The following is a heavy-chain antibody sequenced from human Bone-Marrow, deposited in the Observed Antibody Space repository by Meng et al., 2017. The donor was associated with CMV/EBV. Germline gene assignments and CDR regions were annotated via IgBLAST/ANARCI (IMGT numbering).Heavy chain of an antibody. CDR2: IIPILGIA. CDR1: GGTFSSYT. J-gene: IGHJ6*02. CDR3: ARVSSQTGVVYYYYGMDV. Sequence: SVKVSCKASGGTFSSYTISWVRQAPGQGLEWMGRIIPILGIANYAQKFQGRVTITADKSTSTAYMGLSSLRSEDTAVYYCARVSSQTGVVYYYYGMDVWGQGTTVTVSS. V-gene: IGHV1-69*02. D-gene: IGHD6-13*01.